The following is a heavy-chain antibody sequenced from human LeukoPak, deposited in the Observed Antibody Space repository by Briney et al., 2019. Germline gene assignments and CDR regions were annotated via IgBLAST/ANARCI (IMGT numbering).Heavy chain of an antibody. CDR3: ARTVNYYDSSEKASPTDMGDAFDI. V-gene: IGHV3-21*01. J-gene: IGHJ3*02. D-gene: IGHD3-22*01. CDR2: ISSSSSYI. CDR1: GFTFSSYS. Sequence: KPGGSLRLSCAASGFTFSSYSMNWVRQAPGKGLEWVSSISSSSSYIYYADSVKGRFTISRDNAKNSLYLQMNSLRAEDTAVYYCARTVNYYDSSEKASPTDMGDAFDIWGQGTMVTVSS.